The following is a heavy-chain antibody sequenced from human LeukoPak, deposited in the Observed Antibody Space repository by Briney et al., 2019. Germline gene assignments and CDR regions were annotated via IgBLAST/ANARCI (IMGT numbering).Heavy chain of an antibody. J-gene: IGHJ4*02. Sequence: PGGSLRLSCAASGFSFSSYGMHWVRQAPGKGLEWVAFIRYDGTNKYYAASVKGRFTISRDNSKNTLYLQMNSLRAEDTAMYYCAKDSAYYYDSSGYYYDWGQGTLVTVSS. CDR1: GFSFSSYG. V-gene: IGHV3-30*02. D-gene: IGHD3-22*01. CDR2: IRYDGTNK. CDR3: AKDSAYYYDSSGYYYD.